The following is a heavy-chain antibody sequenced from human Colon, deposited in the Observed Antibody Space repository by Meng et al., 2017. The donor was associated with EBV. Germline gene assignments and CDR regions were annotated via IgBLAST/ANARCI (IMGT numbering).Heavy chain of an antibody. CDR3: ARAWGYCSSGSCRTG. Sequence: QVKIQQWGAGLLQPSETLSLTCDVYGGPSSNFYWSWIRQPPGKGLEWIGEMNQSGSTNYNPSLKSRVTISGDASKNQFSLKLSSVTAADTALYYCARAWGYCSSGSCRTGWGQGTLVTVSS. V-gene: IGHV4-34*01. CDR2: MNQSGST. CDR1: GGPSSNFY. J-gene: IGHJ4*02. D-gene: IGHD2-15*01.